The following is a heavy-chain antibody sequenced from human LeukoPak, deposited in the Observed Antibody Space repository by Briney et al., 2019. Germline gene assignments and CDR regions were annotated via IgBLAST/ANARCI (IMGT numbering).Heavy chain of an antibody. V-gene: IGHV3-15*01. D-gene: IGHD4-17*01. CDR1: GFTFSNPW. CDR3: TTYCDYEGVSDH. CDR2: IKSKTDGGTT. Sequence: GGSLRLSCAASGFTFSNPWMSWVRQAPGKGLEWVGRIKSKTDGGTTEYAAAVQGRFTISRDDSKNTLYLQMNSLKTEDTGVYYCTTYCDYEGVSDHWGQGTLVTVSS. J-gene: IGHJ5*02.